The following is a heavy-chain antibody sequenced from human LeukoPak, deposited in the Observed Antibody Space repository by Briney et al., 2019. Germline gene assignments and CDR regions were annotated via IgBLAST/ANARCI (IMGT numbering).Heavy chain of an antibody. CDR2: ISASGGTT. D-gene: IGHD2-2*01. Sequence: GGSLRLSCAAFGFTFNNYAMSWVRQAPGKGLEWVSAISASGGTTYYADSVKGRFTISRDNSENTLFLQMNSLRAEDTAVYYCAKEPREYCSSTSCPNWFDSWGQGTLVTVSS. CDR3: AKEPREYCSSTSCPNWFDS. J-gene: IGHJ5*01. CDR1: GFTFNNYA. V-gene: IGHV3-23*01.